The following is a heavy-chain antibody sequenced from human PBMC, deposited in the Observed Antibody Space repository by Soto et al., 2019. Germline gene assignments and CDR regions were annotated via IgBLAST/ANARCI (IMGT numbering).Heavy chain of an antibody. CDR2: IYHGGST. J-gene: IGHJ4*02. D-gene: IGHD6-13*01. CDR3: ASAAMGGSSWPFDY. Sequence: QVQLQESGPGLVKPSGTLSLTCAVSGGSISSSNWWSWVRQPPGEGLEWIGEIYHGGSTNYNPSLKSPVTISVDKSKNQFSLKLSSVTAADTAVYYCASAAMGGSSWPFDYWGQGTLVTVSS. V-gene: IGHV4-4*02. CDR1: GGSISSSNW.